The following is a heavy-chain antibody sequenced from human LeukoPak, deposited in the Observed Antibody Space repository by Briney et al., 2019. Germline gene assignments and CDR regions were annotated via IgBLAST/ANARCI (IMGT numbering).Heavy chain of an antibody. CDR3: AKDQGYYDSSFDY. CDR2: IRYDGSNK. Sequence: GGSLRLSCAASGFTFSSYGMHWVRQAPGKGLEWVAFIRYDGSNKYYADSVKGRFTISRDNSKNTPYLQMNSLRAEDTAVYYCAKDQGYYDSSFDYWGQGTLVTVSS. J-gene: IGHJ4*02. D-gene: IGHD3-22*01. CDR1: GFTFSSYG. V-gene: IGHV3-30*02.